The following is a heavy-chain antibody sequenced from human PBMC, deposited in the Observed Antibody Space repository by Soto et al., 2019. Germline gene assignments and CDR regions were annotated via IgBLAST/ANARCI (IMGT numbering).Heavy chain of an antibody. CDR3: ARGGGSYHYFDL. V-gene: IGHV4-59*01. CDR2: IYYSGST. J-gene: IGHJ4*02. D-gene: IGHD1-26*01. CDR1: GGSISSYY. Sequence: PSETLSLTCTVSGGSISSYYWSWIRQPPGKGLEWIGYIYYSGSTNYNPSLKSRVTISVDTSKNQFSLKLSSVTAADTAVYYCARGGGSYHYFDLWGQGTLVTVSS.